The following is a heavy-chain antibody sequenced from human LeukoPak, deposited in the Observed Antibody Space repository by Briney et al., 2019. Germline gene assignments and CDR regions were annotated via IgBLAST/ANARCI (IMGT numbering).Heavy chain of an antibody. CDR2: ISNSSSTI. CDR1: GFTFSSYR. D-gene: IGHD6-6*01. CDR3: ARDSDPLVDY. V-gene: IGHV3-48*01. J-gene: IGHJ4*02. Sequence: GGSLRLSCAASGFTFSSYRMNWVRQAPGKGLEWVSYISNSSSTIYYADSVKGRFTISRDNAKNSLYLQMNSLRAEDTAVYYCARDSDPLVDYWGQGTLVTVSS.